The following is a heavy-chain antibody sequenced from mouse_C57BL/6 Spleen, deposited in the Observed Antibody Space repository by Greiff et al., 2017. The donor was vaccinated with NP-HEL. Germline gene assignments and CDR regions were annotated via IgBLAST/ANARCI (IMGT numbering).Heavy chain of an antibody. CDR2: IYPSDSET. V-gene: IGHV1-61*01. J-gene: IGHJ2*01. CDR1: GYTFTSYW. CDR3: ARKESLDY. Sequence: QVQLQQPGAELVRPGSSVKLSCKASGYTFTSYWMDWVKQRPGQGLEWIGNIYPSDSETHYNQKFKDKATLTVDKSSSTAYMQLSSLTSEDSAVYYCARKESLDYWGQGTTLTVSS.